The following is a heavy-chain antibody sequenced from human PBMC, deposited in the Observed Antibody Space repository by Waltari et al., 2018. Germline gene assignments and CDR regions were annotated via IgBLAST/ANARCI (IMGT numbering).Heavy chain of an antibody. CDR1: GDSLFTPSVA. V-gene: IGHV6-1*01. Sequence: QVPPPQSRSGLVSPWQSLPLTCAVSGDSLFTPSVAWNGIRQSPSRGLEWLGRTYYRSQWRNDYALSVKGRITVNPDTSKNHFSLQLDSVTPDYTAVYYCARGKFTAFDIWGQGTMVTVSS. CDR2: TYYRSQWRN. CDR3: ARGKFTAFDI. J-gene: IGHJ3*02.